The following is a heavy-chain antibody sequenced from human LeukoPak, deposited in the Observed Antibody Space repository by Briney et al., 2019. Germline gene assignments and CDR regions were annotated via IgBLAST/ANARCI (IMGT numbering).Heavy chain of an antibody. V-gene: IGHV1-8*01. CDR3: ARLPQIAAAGTFDY. D-gene: IGHD6-13*01. Sequence: GASVKVSCKASGYTFTSYDINWVRQATGQGLEWMGWMNPNSGNTGYAQKFQGRVTMTRNTSISTAYMELSSLRSEGTAVYYCARLPQIAAAGTFDYWGQGTLVTVSS. CDR2: MNPNSGNT. J-gene: IGHJ4*02. CDR1: GYTFTSYD.